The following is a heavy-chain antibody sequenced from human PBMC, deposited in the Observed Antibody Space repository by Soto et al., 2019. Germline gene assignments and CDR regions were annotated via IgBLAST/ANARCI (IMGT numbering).Heavy chain of an antibody. CDR2: IIPIFGTA. D-gene: IGHD3-22*01. J-gene: IGHJ5*02. CDR3: ASSYYYDSSGPLGDWFDP. V-gene: IGHV1-69*13. CDR1: GGTFSSYA. Sequence: ASVKVSCKASGGTFSSYAISWVRQAPGQGLEWMGGIIPIFGTANYAQKFQGRVTITADESTSTAYMELSSLRSGDTAVYYCASSYYYDSSGPLGDWFDPWGQGTLVTVSS.